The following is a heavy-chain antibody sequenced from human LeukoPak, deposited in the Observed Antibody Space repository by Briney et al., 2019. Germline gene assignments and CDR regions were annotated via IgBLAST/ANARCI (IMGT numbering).Heavy chain of an antibody. D-gene: IGHD2-15*01. CDR1: GGSISSYY. CDR3: ARPADFCSGGSCYGWFDP. J-gene: IGHJ5*02. CDR2: IYYSGST. Sequence: SETLSLTCTVSGGSISSYYWSWIRQPPGKGLEWIGYIYYSGSTNYNPSLKSRVTISVDTSKNQFSLKLSSVTAADTAVYYCARPADFCSGGSCYGWFDPWGQGTLVTVSS. V-gene: IGHV4-59*01.